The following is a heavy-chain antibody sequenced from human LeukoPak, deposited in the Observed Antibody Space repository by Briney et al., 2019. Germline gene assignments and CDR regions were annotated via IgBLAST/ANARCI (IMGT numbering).Heavy chain of an antibody. CDR1: GYTFTGYY. V-gene: IGHV1-69*04. CDR2: IIPILGIA. CDR3: ARDPGNYENDYYYGMDV. Sequence: SVKVSCKASGYTFTGYYMHWVRQAPGQGLEWMGRIIPILGIANYAQKFQGRVTITADKSTSTAYMELSSLRSEDTAVYYCARDPGNYENDYYYGMDVWGQGTTVTVSS. D-gene: IGHD1-7*01. J-gene: IGHJ6*02.